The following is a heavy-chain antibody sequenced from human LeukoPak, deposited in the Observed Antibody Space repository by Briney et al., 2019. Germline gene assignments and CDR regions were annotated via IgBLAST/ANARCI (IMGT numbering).Heavy chain of an antibody. CDR1: GFTFSTYA. Sequence: PGGSLRLSCAGSGFTFSTYAMHWVRQAPGKGLEWVACIWPDGSKKYYADSVKGRFAIPRENSNNTLYLQMNSLRPEDTGLYFCAKISSSAEPNFDHWGQGTRLTVSS. CDR2: IWPDGSKK. V-gene: IGHV3-30*02. J-gene: IGHJ4*02. D-gene: IGHD1-14*01. CDR3: AKISSSAEPNFDH.